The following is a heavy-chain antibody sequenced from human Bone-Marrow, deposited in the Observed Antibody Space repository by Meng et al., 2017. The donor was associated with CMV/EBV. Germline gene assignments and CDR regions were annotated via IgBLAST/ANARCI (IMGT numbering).Heavy chain of an antibody. J-gene: IGHJ4*02. V-gene: IGHV3-23*01. CDR1: GFTFSNYG. D-gene: IGHD2-15*01. Sequence: SGFTFSNYGMSWVRQAPGKGLEWVSAITESGGTTYYADSVKGRFTISRDNSKNTLYLQMNSLRAEDSAVYYCAKRVGGTASRYLDNWGQGTLVTVSS. CDR2: ITESGGTT. CDR3: AKRVGGTASRYLDN.